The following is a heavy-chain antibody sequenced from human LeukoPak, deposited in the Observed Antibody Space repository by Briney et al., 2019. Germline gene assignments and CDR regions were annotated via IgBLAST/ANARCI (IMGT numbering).Heavy chain of an antibody. CDR2: IRYDGSNK. Sequence: PGGSLRLSCTASGIAFNNFAMHWVRQAPGKGLEWVAFIRYDGSNKYYADSVKGRFTISRDNSKNTLSLQMNSLRAEDTAVYYCAKEDSGSFDYWGQGTLVTVSS. CDR3: AKEDSGSFDY. J-gene: IGHJ4*02. CDR1: GIAFNNFA. D-gene: IGHD1-26*01. V-gene: IGHV3-30*02.